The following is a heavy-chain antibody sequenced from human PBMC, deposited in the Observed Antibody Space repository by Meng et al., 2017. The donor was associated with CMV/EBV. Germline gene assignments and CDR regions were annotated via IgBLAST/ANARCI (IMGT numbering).Heavy chain of an antibody. D-gene: IGHD5-18*01. CDR3: AKDVSFGYSSGVFDP. J-gene: IGHJ5*02. CDR2: IDTGTTRT. Sequence: WESLKLSCAASGFSVSNFTMNWVRQAPGKGLEWVSVIDTGTTRTYYADSVKSRFIATSEDFKNTLFLQMNSLRAEDTAVYYCAKDVSFGYSSGVFDPWGQGTLVTVSS. V-gene: IGHV3-23*03. CDR1: GFSVSNFT.